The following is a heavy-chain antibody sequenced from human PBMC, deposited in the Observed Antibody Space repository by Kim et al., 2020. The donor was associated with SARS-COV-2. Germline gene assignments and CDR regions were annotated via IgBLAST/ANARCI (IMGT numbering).Heavy chain of an antibody. V-gene: IGHV3-74*01. CDR3: ARDGSQVYYFDY. D-gene: IGHD2-8*01. CDR2: INSDGSST. CDR1: GFTFSSYW. J-gene: IGHJ4*02. Sequence: GGSLRLSCATSGFTFSSYWMHWVRQAPGKGLVWVSRINSDGSSTSYADSVKGRFTISRDNAKNTLYLQMNSLRAEDTAVYYCARDGSQVYYFDYWGQGTLVTVSS.